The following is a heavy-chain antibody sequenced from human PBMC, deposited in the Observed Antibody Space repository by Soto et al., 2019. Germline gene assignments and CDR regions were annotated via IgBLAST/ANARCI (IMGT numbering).Heavy chain of an antibody. CDR3: AHPPGHRTRWYVDY. CDR2: IYWDDDT. CDR1: GFSLSTSGVG. V-gene: IGHV2-5*02. J-gene: IGHJ4*02. Sequence: QITLRESGPTLVKPTQALTLTCTFSGFSLSTSGVGVGWVRQPPGKALEWLALIYWDDDTYYSPSLKSRLTVXXXTXXTPAVLTMTNMDPVDTGTYSCAHPPGHRTRWYVDYWGQGTLVTVSS.